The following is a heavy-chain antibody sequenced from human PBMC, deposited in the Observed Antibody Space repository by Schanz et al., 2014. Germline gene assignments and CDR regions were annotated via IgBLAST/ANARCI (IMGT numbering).Heavy chain of an antibody. J-gene: IGHJ6*02. CDR3: ARAQGVIRLYYGVDV. D-gene: IGHD3-10*01. CDR2: ISDNGIST. V-gene: IGHV3-23*01. Sequence: EVQLLESGGGLVQPGGSLRLSCVASGFTFSSYAMSWVRQAPGKGLEWVSGISDNGISTYYADSVKGRFSISRENSMNTVYLQMNSLRSDDAAVYYCARAQGVIRLYYGVDVWGQGTTVTVSS. CDR1: GFTFSSYA.